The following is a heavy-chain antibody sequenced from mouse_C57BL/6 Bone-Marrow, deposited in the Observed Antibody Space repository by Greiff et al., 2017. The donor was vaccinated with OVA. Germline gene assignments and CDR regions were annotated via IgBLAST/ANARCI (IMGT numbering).Heavy chain of an antibody. CDR3: ARWSGYDPYYFDY. J-gene: IGHJ2*01. CDR1: GFNIKNTY. V-gene: IGHV14-3*01. CDR2: IDPANGNT. D-gene: IGHD2-2*01. Sequence: EVNVVESVAELVRPGASVKLSCTASGFNIKNTYMHWVKQRPEQGLEWIGRIDPANGNTKYAPKFQGKATITADTSSNTAYLQLSSLTSEDTAIYYCARWSGYDPYYFDYWGQGTTLTVSS.